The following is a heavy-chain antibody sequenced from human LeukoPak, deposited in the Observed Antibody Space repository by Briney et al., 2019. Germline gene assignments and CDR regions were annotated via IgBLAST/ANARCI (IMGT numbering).Heavy chain of an antibody. J-gene: IGHJ6*02. CDR1: GFTFTSYA. CDR2: ISYDGSNK. V-gene: IGHV3-30-3*01. CDR3: ARATNYGMDV. Sequence: TGGSLRLSCAASGFTFTSYAMHWVRQAPGKGLEWVAVISYDGSNKYYADSVKGRFTISRDNSKNTLYLQMNSLRAEDTAVYYCARATNYGMDVWGQGPTVTVSS. D-gene: IGHD1/OR15-1a*01.